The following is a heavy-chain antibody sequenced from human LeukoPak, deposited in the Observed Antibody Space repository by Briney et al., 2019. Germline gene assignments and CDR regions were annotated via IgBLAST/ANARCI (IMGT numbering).Heavy chain of an antibody. CDR1: GGSISSGTYY. J-gene: IGHJ4*02. V-gene: IGHV4-39*01. D-gene: IGHD1-26*01. CDR3: ARNASDSGTSYFDY. CDR2: IYYSGST. Sequence: PSETLSLTCTVSGGSISSGTYYWGWVRQPPGKGLEWIGSIYYSGSTSYNPSLKSRVTISVDTSKTQFSLKLDSVTAADTAVYYCARNASDSGTSYFDYWGQGTLVTVSS.